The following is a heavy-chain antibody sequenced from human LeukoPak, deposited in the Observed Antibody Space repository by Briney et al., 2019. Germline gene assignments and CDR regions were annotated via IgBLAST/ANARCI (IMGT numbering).Heavy chain of an antibody. CDR1: GLTFSSHW. Sequence: GGSLRLSCAASGLTFSSHWMHWVRQAPGKGLVWVSRINEDGSTTNYADSVEGRSTIFRDNAKNTLYLQMNSLRAEDTAVYYCVRDLGGRSGHWGQGTLVTVSS. CDR2: INEDGSTT. V-gene: IGHV3-74*01. CDR3: VRDLGGRSGH. J-gene: IGHJ4*02. D-gene: IGHD1-26*01.